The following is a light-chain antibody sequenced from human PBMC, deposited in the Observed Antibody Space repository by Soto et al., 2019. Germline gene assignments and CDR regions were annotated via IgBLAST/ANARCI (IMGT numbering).Light chain of an antibody. CDR2: NVS. Sequence: VLTQSPLSLSVTIGQPASISCRSSRSLVFSDGNTYLHWFQQRPGQSPRRLIDNVSKRDSGVPDRFSGSGSGTDFTLKISRVEADDVGIYFCVQGRHWPPTFGQGTKVDIK. V-gene: IGKV2-30*01. J-gene: IGKJ1*01. CDR3: VQGRHWPPT. CDR1: RSLVFSDGNTY.